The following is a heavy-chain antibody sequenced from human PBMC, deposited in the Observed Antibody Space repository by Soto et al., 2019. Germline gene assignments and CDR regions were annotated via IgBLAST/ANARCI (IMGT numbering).Heavy chain of an antibody. CDR3: ARGGPYFYGSSGYYVY. J-gene: IGHJ4*02. Sequence: QVQLQESGPGLVKPSETLSLTCTVSGGSISSYYWSWIRQSPGKGLEWIGYIYYSGTTNYNPSLKSRVTISVDTSMNQFSLKLSSVTAADTAVDYCARGGPYFYGSSGYYVYWGQGTLVTVSS. CDR2: IYYSGTT. D-gene: IGHD3-22*01. CDR1: GGSISSYY. V-gene: IGHV4-59*01.